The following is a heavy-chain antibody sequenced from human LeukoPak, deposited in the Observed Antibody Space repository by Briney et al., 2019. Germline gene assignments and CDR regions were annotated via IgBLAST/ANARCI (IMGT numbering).Heavy chain of an antibody. CDR2: ISSSSSYI. Sequence: GGSLRLSCAASGFTFSSYSMNWVRQAPGKGLEWVSSISSSSSYIYYADSVKGRFTISRDNVKNSLYLQMNSLRAEDTAVYYCAATRYYYDSSGLDYWGQGTLVTVSS. D-gene: IGHD3-22*01. V-gene: IGHV3-21*01. CDR3: AATRYYYDSSGLDY. J-gene: IGHJ4*02. CDR1: GFTFSSYS.